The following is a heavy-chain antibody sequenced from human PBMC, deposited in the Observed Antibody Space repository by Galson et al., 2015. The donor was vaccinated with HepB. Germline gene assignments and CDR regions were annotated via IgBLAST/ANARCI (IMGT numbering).Heavy chain of an antibody. CDR3: ARVNYDFWSGYNGMDV. Sequence: SLRLSCAASGFTFSDYHMSWIRQAPGKGLEWVSYISSSSSYTNYADSVKGRFTISRDNAKNSLYLQMNSLRAEDTAVYYCARVNYDFWSGYNGMDVWGQGTTVTVSS. CDR2: ISSSSSYT. V-gene: IGHV3-11*06. CDR1: GFTFSDYH. D-gene: IGHD3-3*01. J-gene: IGHJ6*02.